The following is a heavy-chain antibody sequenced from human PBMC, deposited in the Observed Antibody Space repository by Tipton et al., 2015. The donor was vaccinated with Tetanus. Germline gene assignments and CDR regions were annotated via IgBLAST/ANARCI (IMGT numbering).Heavy chain of an antibody. CDR1: GFTFNRYG. CDR3: ARGRGELYDGYFDL. Sequence: SLRLSCAASGFTFNRYGINWVRQAPGKGLVWVSSISGSGDTTYYADSVRGRLTVSRDNSKDTVYLDVRSLRDEDTAVFYCARGRGELYDGYFDLWGQGTLVSVSS. CDR2: ISGSGDTT. V-gene: IGHV3-23*01. D-gene: IGHD3-3*01. J-gene: IGHJ4*02.